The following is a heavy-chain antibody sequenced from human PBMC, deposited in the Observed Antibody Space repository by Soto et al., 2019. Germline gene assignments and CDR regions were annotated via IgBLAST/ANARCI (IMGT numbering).Heavy chain of an antibody. Sequence: PPATLSLTCAVSGGSISSYYWSWIRQPPGKGLEWIGYIYYSGSTNYNPSLKSRVTISVDTSKNQFSLKLSSVTAADTAVYYCAALWFGELHKNWGDPWGQGPMV. J-gene: IGHJ5*02. CDR2: IYYSGST. CDR3: AALWFGELHKNWGDP. V-gene: IGHV4-59*01. D-gene: IGHD3-10*01. CDR1: GGSISSYY.